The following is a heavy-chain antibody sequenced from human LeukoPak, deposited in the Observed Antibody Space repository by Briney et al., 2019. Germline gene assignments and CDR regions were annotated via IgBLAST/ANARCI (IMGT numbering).Heavy chain of an antibody. CDR3: ARAFRYCSSTSCYLDP. Sequence: WGSLRLSCAASGFTFSDYYMSWIRQAPGKGLEWVSYISTSSYTNYADSVKGRFTISRDNAKNSLYLQMNSLRAEDTAVYYCARAFRYCSSTSCYLDPWGQGTLVTVSS. D-gene: IGHD2-2*01. CDR1: GFTFSDYY. J-gene: IGHJ5*02. V-gene: IGHV3-11*06. CDR2: ISTSSYT.